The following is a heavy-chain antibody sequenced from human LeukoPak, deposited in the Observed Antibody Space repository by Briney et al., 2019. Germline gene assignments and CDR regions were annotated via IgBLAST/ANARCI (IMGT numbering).Heavy chain of an antibody. V-gene: IGHV4-39*07. Sequence: SETLSLTCTVSGGSISGYYWSWIRQPPGKGLEWIGSIYYSGSTYYNPSLKSRVTISVDTSKNQFSLKLSSVTAADTAVYYCARAYCSGGSCYPPPFDYWGQGTLVTVSS. CDR3: ARAYCSGGSCYPPPFDY. CDR1: GGSISGYY. J-gene: IGHJ4*02. D-gene: IGHD2-15*01. CDR2: IYYSGST.